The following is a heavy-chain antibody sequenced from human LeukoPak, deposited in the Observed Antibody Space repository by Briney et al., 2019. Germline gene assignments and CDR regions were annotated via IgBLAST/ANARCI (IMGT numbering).Heavy chain of an antibody. CDR2: ISSSGSTI. D-gene: IGHD3-22*01. V-gene: IGHV3-11*01. Sequence: GGSLRLSCAASGFTFSDYYMSWIRQAPGKGLEWVSYISSSGSTIYYADSVKGRFTISRDNAKNSLYLQMNSLRAEDTAVYYCARDIRGVGYYDSSGYPPGFDYWGQGTLATVSS. J-gene: IGHJ4*02. CDR3: ARDIRGVGYYDSSGYPPGFDY. CDR1: GFTFSDYY.